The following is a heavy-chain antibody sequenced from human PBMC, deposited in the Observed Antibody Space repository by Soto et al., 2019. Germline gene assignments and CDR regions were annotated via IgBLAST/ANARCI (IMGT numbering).Heavy chain of an antibody. D-gene: IGHD2-21*02. CDR3: ARGLYCGGGCYSHFDY. Sequence: VQLVQTGAEVKKPGSSVKVSCKASGGTFSNYPFIWVRQAPGHGLDWMGGIIPIFGTTDYGQRFQGRVTITADESTNTDYMELSSLRSDDTAVDYCARGLYCGGGCYSHFDYWGQGTLVNGSS. V-gene: IGHV1-69*01. CDR2: IIPIFGTT. CDR1: GGTFSNYP. J-gene: IGHJ4*02.